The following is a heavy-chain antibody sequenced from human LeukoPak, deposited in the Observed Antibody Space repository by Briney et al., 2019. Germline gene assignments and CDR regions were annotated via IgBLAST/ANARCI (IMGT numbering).Heavy chain of an antibody. D-gene: IGHD1-20*01. CDR3: ARGHNWNDVYYFDY. V-gene: IGHV4-38-2*02. CDR1: GYSISSGYY. Sequence: TSETLSLTCTVSGYSISSGYYWGWIRQPPGKGLEWIGSIYHSGSTYYNPSLKSRDTISVDTSKNQFSLRLSSVTAADTAVYYCARGHNWNDVYYFDYWGQGTLVTVSS. CDR2: IYHSGST. J-gene: IGHJ4*02.